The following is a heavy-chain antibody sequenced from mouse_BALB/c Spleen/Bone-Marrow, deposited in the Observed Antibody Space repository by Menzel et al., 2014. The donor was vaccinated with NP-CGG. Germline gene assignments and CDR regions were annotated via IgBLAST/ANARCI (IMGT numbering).Heavy chain of an antibody. CDR2: NAPGSGST. D-gene: IGHD2-14*01. Sequence: DLVKPGASVKLSCKASGYTFTSYWINWIKQRPGQGLEWIGRNAPGSGSTYYNEMFKGKAILTVDTSSSTAYIQLSSLSSEDSAVYFCAYYRYDVNYWGQGTTLTVSS. CDR3: AYYRYDVNY. J-gene: IGHJ2*01. CDR1: GYTFTSYW. V-gene: IGHV1S41*01.